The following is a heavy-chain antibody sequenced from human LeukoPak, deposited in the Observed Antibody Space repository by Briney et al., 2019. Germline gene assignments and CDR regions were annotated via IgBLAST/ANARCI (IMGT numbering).Heavy chain of an antibody. CDR3: AGESGYSSSWTYYYYYGMDV. V-gene: IGHV4-4*07. CDR2: IYTSGST. D-gene: IGHD6-13*01. CDR1: GGSISSYY. J-gene: IGHJ6*02. Sequence: TSETLSLTCTVSGGSISSYYWSWIRQPAGKGLEWIGRIYTSGSTNYNPSLKSRVTMSVDTSKNQFSQKLSSVTAADTAVYYCAGESGYSSSWTYYYYYGMDVWGQGTTVTVSS.